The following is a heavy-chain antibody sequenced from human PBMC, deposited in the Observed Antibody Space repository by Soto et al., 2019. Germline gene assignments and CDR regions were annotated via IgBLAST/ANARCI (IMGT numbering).Heavy chain of an antibody. CDR2: IYHSGTT. Sequence: PSETLSLTCTVSGDSISSSNSYWGWIRQPPGKGLEWIGDIYHSGTTYYNPSLKSRLTISVDTSRNQFSLKLSSVTAADTAVYYCARDKITGLFDYWGQGTLVTVSS. J-gene: IGHJ4*02. CDR1: GDSISSSNSY. CDR3: ARDKITGLFDY. D-gene: IGHD2-8*02. V-gene: IGHV4-39*02.